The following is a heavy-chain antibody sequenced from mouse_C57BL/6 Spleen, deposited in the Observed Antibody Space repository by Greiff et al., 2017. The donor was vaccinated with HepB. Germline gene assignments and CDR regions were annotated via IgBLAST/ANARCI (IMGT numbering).Heavy chain of an antibody. CDR1: GYTFTSYW. CDR3: ARSVLYDSFAY. J-gene: IGHJ3*01. D-gene: IGHD2-4*01. Sequence: VQLQQPGAELVRPGTSVKLSCKASGYTFTSYWMHWVKQRPGQGLEWIGVIDPSDSYTNYNQKFKGKATLTVDTTSSTAYMQLSSLTSEDSGVYYCARSVLYDSFAYWGQGTLVTVSA. V-gene: IGHV1-59*01. CDR2: IDPSDSYT.